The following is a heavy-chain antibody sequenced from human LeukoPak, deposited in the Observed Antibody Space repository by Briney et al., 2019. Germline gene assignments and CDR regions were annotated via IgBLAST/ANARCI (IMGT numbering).Heavy chain of an antibody. D-gene: IGHD6-19*01. CDR3: ARDLKRIAEAGTTAYYYYGMDV. CDR2: IYYSGST. V-gene: IGHV4-39*07. J-gene: IGHJ6*02. CDR1: GGSISSSSYY. Sequence: SETLSLTCTVSGGSISSSSYYWGWIRQPPGKGLEWIGSIYYSGSTYYNPSLKSRVTISVDTSKNQFSLKLSSVTAADTAVYYCARDLKRIAEAGTTAYYYYGMDVWGQGTTVTVSS.